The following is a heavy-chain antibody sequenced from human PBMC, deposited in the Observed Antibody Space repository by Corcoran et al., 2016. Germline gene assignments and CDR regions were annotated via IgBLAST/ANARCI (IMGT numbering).Heavy chain of an antibody. CDR1: GGSISSGGYY. D-gene: IGHD5-18*01. J-gene: IGHJ5*02. V-gene: IGHV4-31*03. CDR2: IYYSGST. CDR3: ARGVDTAMVMGFDP. Sequence: QVQLQESGPGLVKPSQTLSLTCTVSGGSISSGGYYWSWNRQHPGKGLEWIGYIYYSGSTYYNPSLKSRVTISVDTYKNQFSRKLSSVTDADTAVYYCARGVDTAMVMGFDPWGQGTLVTVSS.